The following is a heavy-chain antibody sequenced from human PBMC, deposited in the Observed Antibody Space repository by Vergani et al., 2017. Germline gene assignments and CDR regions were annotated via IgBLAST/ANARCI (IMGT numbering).Heavy chain of an antibody. V-gene: IGHV3-66*01. CDR1: GFTVSSNY. J-gene: IGHJ4*02. CDR3: AKGPTGYSSGWYVGALDY. D-gene: IGHD6-19*01. CDR2: IYSGGST. Sequence: EVQLVESGGGLVQPGGSLRLSCAASGFTVSSNYMSWVRQAPGRGLEWVSVIYSGGSTYYADSVKGRFTISRDNSKNTLYLQMNSLRAEDTAVYYCAKGPTGYSSGWYVGALDYWGQGTLVTVSS.